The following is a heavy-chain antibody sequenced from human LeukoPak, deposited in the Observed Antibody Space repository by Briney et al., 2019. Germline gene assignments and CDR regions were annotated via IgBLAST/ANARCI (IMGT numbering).Heavy chain of an antibody. J-gene: IGHJ5*02. CDR2: IYYSGST. Sequence: SETLSLTCTVSGGSISSYYWSWIRQPPGKGLEWIGYIYYSGSTNYNPSPESRVTISVDTSKNQFSLKLSSVTAADTAVYYCASTIAVAGNSRWFDPWGQGTLVTVSS. CDR1: GGSISSYY. CDR3: ASTIAVAGNSRWFDP. V-gene: IGHV4-59*01. D-gene: IGHD6-19*01.